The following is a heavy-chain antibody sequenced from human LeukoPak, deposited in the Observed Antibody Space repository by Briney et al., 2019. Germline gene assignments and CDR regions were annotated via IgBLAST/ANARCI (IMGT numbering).Heavy chain of an antibody. CDR1: GGSISSSNW. CDR3: ARVRMVRGVRYYFDY. J-gene: IGHJ4*02. D-gene: IGHD3-10*01. Sequence: SETLSLTCAISGGSISSSNWWSWVRQPPGKGLEWIGEIYHSGSTNYNPSLKSRVSISVDKSKNQFSLKLSSVTAADTAVYYCARVRMVRGVRYYFDYWGQGTLVTVSS. V-gene: IGHV4-4*02. CDR2: IYHSGST.